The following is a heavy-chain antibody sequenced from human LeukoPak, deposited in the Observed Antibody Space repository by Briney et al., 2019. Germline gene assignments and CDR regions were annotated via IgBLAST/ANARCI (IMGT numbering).Heavy chain of an antibody. V-gene: IGHV1-46*01. J-gene: IGHJ5*02. Sequence: GASVKVSCKASGYTFTSYYMHWVRQAPGQGLEWMGIINPSGGSTSYAQKFQGRVTMTRDMSTSTVYMELSSLRSEDTAVYYCARDREDAAAGTFNWFDPWGQGTLVTVSS. D-gene: IGHD6-13*01. CDR2: INPSGGST. CDR3: ARDREDAAAGTFNWFDP. CDR1: GYTFTSYY.